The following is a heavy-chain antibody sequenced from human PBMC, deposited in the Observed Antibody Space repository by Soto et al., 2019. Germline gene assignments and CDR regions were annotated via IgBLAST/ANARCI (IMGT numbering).Heavy chain of an antibody. CDR3: ARDGAMTGVFDY. V-gene: IGHV3-33*01. J-gene: IGHJ4*02. CDR1: GFTFSTYG. D-gene: IGHD3-9*01. CDR2: IWYDGSKK. Sequence: GGSLRLSCAASGFTFSTYGIHWVRQAPGKGLEWLAVIWYDGSKKYYADSVKGRFAISRDNAKNSLYLEMDSLRVEDTAVYYCARDGAMTGVFDYWGPGTLVTVSS.